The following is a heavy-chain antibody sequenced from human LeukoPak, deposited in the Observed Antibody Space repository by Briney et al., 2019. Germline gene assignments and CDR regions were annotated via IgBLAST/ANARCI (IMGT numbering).Heavy chain of an antibody. CDR1: GFTFSSYA. CDR2: ISGSGGST. J-gene: IGHJ3*02. V-gene: IGHV3-23*01. Sequence: GGSLRLSCAASGFTFSSYAMSWVRQAPGKGLEWVSAISGSGGSTYYADSVKGRFTISRDNSKNTLYLQVNSLRAEDTAVYYCAKTAYFIAATVSGAFDIWGQGTMVTVSS. CDR3: AKTAYFIAATVSGAFDI. D-gene: IGHD6-6*01.